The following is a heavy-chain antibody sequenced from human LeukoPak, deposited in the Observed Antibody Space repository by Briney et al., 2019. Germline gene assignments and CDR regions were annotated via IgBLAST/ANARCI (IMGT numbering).Heavy chain of an antibody. D-gene: IGHD2-2*01. CDR3: AREPVRYCSSTSCYVQGDDAFDI. V-gene: IGHV3-33*01. CDR2: IWYDGSNK. Sequence: GGSLRLSCAASGFTFSSYGMHWVRQAPGKGLEWVAVIWYDGSNKYYADSVKGRFTISRDNSKNTLYLQMNSLRAEDTAVYYWAREPVRYCSSTSCYVQGDDAFDIWGQGTMVTVSS. CDR1: GFTFSSYG. J-gene: IGHJ3*02.